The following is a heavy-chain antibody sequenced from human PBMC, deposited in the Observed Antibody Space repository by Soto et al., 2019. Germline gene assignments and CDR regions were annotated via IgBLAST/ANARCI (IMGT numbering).Heavy chain of an antibody. Sequence: SETLSLTCAVSGGSISSGGYSWSWIRQPPGKGLEWIGYIYHSGSTYYNPSLKSRVTISVDRSKNQFSLKLSSVTAADTAVYYCARESGGYYDSSGYSSWFDPWGQGTLVTV. V-gene: IGHV4-30-2*01. CDR1: GGSISSGGYS. J-gene: IGHJ5*02. CDR2: IYHSGST. CDR3: ARESGGYYDSSGYSSWFDP. D-gene: IGHD3-22*01.